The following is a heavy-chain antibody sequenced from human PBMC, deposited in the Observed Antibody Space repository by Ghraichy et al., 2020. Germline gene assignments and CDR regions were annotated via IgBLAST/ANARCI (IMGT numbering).Heavy chain of an antibody. Sequence: SETLSHTCTVSGGSISGSDYYWAWIRQPPGKGLEWIGGIYYSGNTYYSSSLKSRVTISVDTSKNHFSLKLSSVAAADTAVYYCARQSADYGDYRWFDPWGKGTLVTVS. CDR1: GGSISGSDYY. V-gene: IGHV4-39*01. CDR3: ARQSADYGDYRWFDP. D-gene: IGHD4-17*01. J-gene: IGHJ5*02. CDR2: IYYSGNT.